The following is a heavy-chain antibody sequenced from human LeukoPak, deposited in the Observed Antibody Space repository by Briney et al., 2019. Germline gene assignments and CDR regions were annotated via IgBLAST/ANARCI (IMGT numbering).Heavy chain of an antibody. CDR2: IYTSGSP. Sequence: PSETLSLTCTVSGGSISSGSYYWSWIRQPAGKGLEWIGRIYTSGSPNYNPSLKSRVTISVDTSKNQFSLKLSSVTAADTAVYYCARDRGSYSGAFDIWGQGTMVTVSS. V-gene: IGHV4-61*02. CDR3: ARDRGSYSGAFDI. J-gene: IGHJ3*02. D-gene: IGHD1-26*01. CDR1: GGSISSGSYY.